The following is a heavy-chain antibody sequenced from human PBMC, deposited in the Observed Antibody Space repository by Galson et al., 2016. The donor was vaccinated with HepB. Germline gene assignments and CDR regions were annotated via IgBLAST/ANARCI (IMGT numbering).Heavy chain of an antibody. J-gene: IGHJ4*02. Sequence: PALVKPTQTLTLTCTFSGFSLSTTGVGVGWVRQPPGKALEWLALIYWDDDKRYSPSLRTRLTITKDTSKNQVVLTMTKMDSVDTGTYYCAHRKYTDYTYYFDYWGQGSLVTVSS. CDR1: GFSLSTTGVG. V-gene: IGHV2-5*02. CDR3: AHRKYTDYTYYFDY. CDR2: IYWDDDK. D-gene: IGHD4-11*01.